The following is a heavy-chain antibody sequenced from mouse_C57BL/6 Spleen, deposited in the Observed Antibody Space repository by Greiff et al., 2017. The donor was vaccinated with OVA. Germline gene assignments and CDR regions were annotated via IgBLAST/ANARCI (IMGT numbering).Heavy chain of an antibody. CDR1: GFSLTSYG. V-gene: IGHV2-2*01. J-gene: IGHJ4*01. Sequence: VKLMESGPGLVQPSQSLSITCTVSGFSLTSYGVHWVRQSPGKGLEWLGVIWSGGSTDYNAAFISRLSISKDNSKSQVFFKMNSLQADDTAIYYCASFYDYDGDYYAMDYWGQGTSVTVSS. D-gene: IGHD2-4*01. CDR3: ASFYDYDGDYYAMDY. CDR2: IWSGGST.